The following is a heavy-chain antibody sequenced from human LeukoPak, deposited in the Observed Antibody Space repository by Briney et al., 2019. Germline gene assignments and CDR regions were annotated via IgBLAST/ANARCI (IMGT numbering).Heavy chain of an antibody. D-gene: IGHD1-26*01. J-gene: IGHJ6*03. V-gene: IGHV5-51*01. CDR3: ARHFAPKSSGSYYPYYYYYMDV. Sequence: GESLEISCKGSGYSFTSYWIGWVRQMPGKGLEWMGIIYPGDSDTRYSPSFQGQVTISADKSISTAYLQWSSLKASDTAMYYCARHFAPKSSGSYYPYYYYYMDVWGKGTTVTVSS. CDR2: IYPGDSDT. CDR1: GYSFTSYW.